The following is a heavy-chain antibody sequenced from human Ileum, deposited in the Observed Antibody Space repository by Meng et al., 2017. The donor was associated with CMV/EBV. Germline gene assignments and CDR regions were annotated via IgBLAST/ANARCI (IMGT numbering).Heavy chain of an antibody. D-gene: IGHD3-3*01. J-gene: IGHJ4*02. CDR3: ARDLELGY. Sequence: ESLKISCTVSGASISSYYWSWIRQPPGEGLEWIGHIYYSGGTNYNPSLKSRVTISIDTSKNQFSLKLNSVTAADTAVYYCARDLELGYWGQGTLVTVSS. V-gene: IGHV4-59*01. CDR1: GASISSYY. CDR2: IYYSGGT.